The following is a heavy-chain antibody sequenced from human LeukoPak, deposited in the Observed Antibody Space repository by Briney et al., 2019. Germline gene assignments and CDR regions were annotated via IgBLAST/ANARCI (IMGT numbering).Heavy chain of an antibody. CDR2: IIPIFGTA. V-gene: IGHV1-69*06. J-gene: IGHJ4*02. Sequence: ASVKVSCKASGGTFSSYIINWVRQAPGQGLEWMGGIIPIFGTANYAQKFQGRVTITADKSTSTAYMELSSLRSEDTAVYYCARAKIDYYDSSGYQIDYWGQGTLVTVSS. CDR1: GGTFSSYI. D-gene: IGHD3-22*01. CDR3: ARAKIDYYDSSGYQIDY.